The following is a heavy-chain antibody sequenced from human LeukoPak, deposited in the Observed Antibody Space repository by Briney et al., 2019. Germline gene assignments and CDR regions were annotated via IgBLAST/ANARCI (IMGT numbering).Heavy chain of an antibody. CDR1: GGSISNYY. CDR2: IYYSGST. J-gene: IGHJ4*02. Sequence: SETLSLTCTVSGGSISNYYWSWIRQPPGKGLEWIGYIYYSGSTNYNPSLKSRVTIAADTSNNHFSLKLSSVTAADTAVYYCARFPLVRGVIVKVPYYFDYWGQGTLVTVSS. CDR3: ARFPLVRGVIVKVPYYFDY. D-gene: IGHD3-10*01. V-gene: IGHV4-59*12.